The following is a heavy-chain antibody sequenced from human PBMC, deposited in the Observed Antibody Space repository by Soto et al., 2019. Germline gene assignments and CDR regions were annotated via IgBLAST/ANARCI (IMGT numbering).Heavy chain of an antibody. V-gene: IGHV3-66*01. CDR1: GFTVSSNY. CDR3: ARAIRIAARPFDY. CDR2: IYSGGDT. D-gene: IGHD6-6*01. J-gene: IGHJ4*02. Sequence: GGSLRLSCAASGFTVSSNYMSWVRQAPGKGLEWVSVIYSGGDTYYADSVKGRFIISRDKSENTLYLQMNSLRAEDTAVYYCARAIRIAARPFDYWGQGTLVTVSS.